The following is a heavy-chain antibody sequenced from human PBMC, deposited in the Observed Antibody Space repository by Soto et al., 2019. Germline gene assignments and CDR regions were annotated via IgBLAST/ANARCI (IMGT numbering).Heavy chain of an antibody. CDR2: INQDASQR. CDR1: GFTFRNFW. V-gene: IGHV3-7*01. Sequence: VGSLRLSCVGSGFTFRNFWVTWVRQAPGKGLEWVAHINQDASQRDYMASVSGRFTISRDNTENSVYLQVNSLRAEDTSIYYCARGHYGLDVWGQGTTVTVSS. J-gene: IGHJ6*01. CDR3: ARGHYGLDV.